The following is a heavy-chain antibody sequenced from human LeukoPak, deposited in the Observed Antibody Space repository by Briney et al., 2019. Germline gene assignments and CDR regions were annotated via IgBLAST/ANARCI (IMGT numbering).Heavy chain of an antibody. Sequence: GGSLRLSCAASGFTFSSYAMSWVRQAPGKGLEWGSAISGSGGSTYYADSVKGRFTISRDNSKNTLYLQMNSLRAEDTAVYYCAKVRWSGQTFFDYWGQGTLVTVSS. J-gene: IGHJ4*02. CDR1: GFTFSSYA. CDR2: ISGSGGST. D-gene: IGHD3-3*01. V-gene: IGHV3-23*01. CDR3: AKVRWSGQTFFDY.